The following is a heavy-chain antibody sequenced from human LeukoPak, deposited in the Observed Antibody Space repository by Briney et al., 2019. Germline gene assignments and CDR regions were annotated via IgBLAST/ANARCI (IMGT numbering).Heavy chain of an antibody. CDR3: ARDQDSSLYYYYGMDV. CDR1: GGSISGGGYY. V-gene: IGHV4-31*03. CDR2: IYYSGST. J-gene: IGHJ6*02. D-gene: IGHD2-21*01. Sequence: SETLSLTCTVSGGSISGGGYYWSWIRQHPGKGLEWIGYIYYSGSTYYNPSLKSRVTISVDTSRNQFSLKLSSVTAADTAVYYCARDQDSSLYYYYGMDVWGQGTTVTVSS.